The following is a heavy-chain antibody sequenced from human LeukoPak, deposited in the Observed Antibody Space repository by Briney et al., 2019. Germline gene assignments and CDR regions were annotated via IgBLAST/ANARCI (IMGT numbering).Heavy chain of an antibody. CDR1: GFTFGSDW. J-gene: IGHJ4*02. CDR3: ADFDRS. Sequence: GGSLRLSCAASGFTFGSDWMTWVRQAPGKGLEWVANIKHDGSEKYYVDSVKGRFTISRDNAKNSLYLQMDSLRADDTALYYCADFDRSWGQGTLVTVSS. CDR2: IKHDGSEK. V-gene: IGHV3-7*01. D-gene: IGHD3-22*01.